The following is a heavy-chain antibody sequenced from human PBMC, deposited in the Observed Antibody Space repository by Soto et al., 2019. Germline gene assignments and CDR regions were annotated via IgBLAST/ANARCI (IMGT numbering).Heavy chain of an antibody. CDR3: ATYYYDSSGYWPPYYFDY. J-gene: IGHJ4*02. CDR2: ISSSSSYT. CDR1: GFTFSDYY. D-gene: IGHD3-22*01. Sequence: GGSLRLSCAASGFTFSDYYMSWIRQAPGKGLEWVSYISSSSSYTNYADSVKGRFTISRDNAKNSLYLQMNSLRAEDTAVYYCATYYYDSSGYWPPYYFDYWGQGTLVTVSS. V-gene: IGHV3-11*06.